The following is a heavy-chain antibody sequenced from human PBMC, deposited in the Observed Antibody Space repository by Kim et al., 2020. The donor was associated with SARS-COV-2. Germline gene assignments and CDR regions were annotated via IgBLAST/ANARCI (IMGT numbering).Heavy chain of an antibody. CDR1: GFTFSSYS. CDR2: ISSTSNYI. J-gene: IGHJ2*01. CDR3: VRDTPMVSNWYFDL. D-gene: IGHD5-18*01. Sequence: GGSLRLSCAASGFTFSSYSMNWVRQAPGKGLEWVSSISSTSNYIYYADSVKGRFTISRDNAKNSLYLQMNSLRAEDTAVYYCVRDTPMVSNWYFDLWGRGTPVTVSS. V-gene: IGHV3-21*01.